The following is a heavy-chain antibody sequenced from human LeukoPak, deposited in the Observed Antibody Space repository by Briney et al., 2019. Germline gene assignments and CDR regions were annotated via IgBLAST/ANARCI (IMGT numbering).Heavy chain of an antibody. J-gene: IGHJ6*03. D-gene: IGHD6-13*01. V-gene: IGHV1-69*13. Sequence: ASVKVSCKASGGTFSSYAISWVRQAPGQGLEWMGGIVPIFGTANYAQKIQGRVTITADESTSTAYMELSSLRSEDTAVYYCARDLCRIAATAWSCYYYMDVWGKGTTVTVSS. CDR3: ARDLCRIAATAWSCYYYMDV. CDR2: IVPIFGTA. CDR1: GGTFSSYA.